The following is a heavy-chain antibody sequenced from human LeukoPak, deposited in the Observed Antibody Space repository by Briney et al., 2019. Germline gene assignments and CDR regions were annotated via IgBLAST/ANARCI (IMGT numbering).Heavy chain of an antibody. D-gene: IGHD3-10*01. V-gene: IGHV4-34*01. CDR2: INHSGST. Sequence: SETLSLTCAVYGGSFSGYYWSWIRQPPGKGLEWIGEINHSGSTNYNPSLKSRVTISVDTSKNQFSLKLSSVTAADTVVYYCARGYCGSGTIFDYWGQGTLVTVSS. J-gene: IGHJ4*02. CDR1: GGSFSGYY. CDR3: ARGYCGSGTIFDY.